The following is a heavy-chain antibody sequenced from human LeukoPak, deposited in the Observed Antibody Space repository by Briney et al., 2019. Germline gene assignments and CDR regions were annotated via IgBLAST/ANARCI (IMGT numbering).Heavy chain of an antibody. J-gene: IGHJ6*03. Sequence: GGSLRLSCAASGFTFSSYAMSWVRQAPGKGLEWVSGISWNSGSIGYADSVKGRFTISRDNAKNSLYLQMNSLRAEDMALYYCAKDRESTYYYYYMDVWGKGTTVTVSS. CDR1: GFTFSSYA. CDR3: AKDRESTYYYYYMDV. D-gene: IGHD2/OR15-2a*01. CDR2: ISWNSGSI. V-gene: IGHV3-9*03.